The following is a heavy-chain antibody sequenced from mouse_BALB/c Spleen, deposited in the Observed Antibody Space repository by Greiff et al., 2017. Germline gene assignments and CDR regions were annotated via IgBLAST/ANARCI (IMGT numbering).Heavy chain of an antibody. D-gene: IGHD2-10*02. CDR2: ISSGGGST. V-gene: IGHV5-12-1*01. CDR1: GFAFSSYD. J-gene: IGHJ3*01. CDR3: AREGYGNYYQAWFAY. Sequence: EVQRVESGGGLVKPGGSLKLSCAASGFAFSSYDMSWVRQTPEKRLEWVAYISSGGGSTYYPDTVKGRFTISRDNAKNTLYLQMSSLKSEDTAMYYCAREGYGNYYQAWFAYWGQGTLVTVSA.